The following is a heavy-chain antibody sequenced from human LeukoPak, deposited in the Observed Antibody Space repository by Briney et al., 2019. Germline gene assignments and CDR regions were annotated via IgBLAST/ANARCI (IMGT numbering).Heavy chain of an antibody. CDR1: GFTFRSYA. CDR3: AKEGGPRLAVAGTFFDY. CDR2: ISGSGGST. J-gene: IGHJ4*02. Sequence: GGSLRLSCAACGFTFRSYAMSWVRQAPGKGLEWVSAISGSGGSTYYADSVKGRFTISRDNSKNTLYLQMNSLRAEDTAVYYCAKEGGPRLAVAGTFFDYWGQGTLVTVSS. V-gene: IGHV3-23*01. D-gene: IGHD6-19*01.